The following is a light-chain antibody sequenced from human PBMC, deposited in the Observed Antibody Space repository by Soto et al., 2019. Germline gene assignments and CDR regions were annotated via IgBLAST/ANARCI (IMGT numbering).Light chain of an antibody. J-gene: IGKJ1*01. CDR1: QSITSW. CDR2: KAS. CDR3: LQYSTFWT. V-gene: IGKV1-5*03. Sequence: DIQMPQSPSTLSASVGDRVTITCRTSQSITSWLAWYQQKPGKAPKILIYKASRLEGGVPPRFSRSGAGTEFTLTISSMHPDDVETYYCLQYSTFWTFAQGTKVESK.